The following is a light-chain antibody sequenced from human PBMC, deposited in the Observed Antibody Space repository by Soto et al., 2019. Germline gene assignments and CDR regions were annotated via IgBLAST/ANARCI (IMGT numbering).Light chain of an antibody. CDR1: QSISSW. J-gene: IGKJ2*01. V-gene: IGKV1-5*03. CDR2: KAS. CDR3: QQYNSYPYT. Sequence: DIQMTQSPSTLSASVGDRVTITCRASQSISSWLAWYQQKPGKAPKLLIYKASSLESEVPSRFSGSGSGTEFTLTISSLQPDDFATYYGQQYNSYPYTFGQGTKLEIK.